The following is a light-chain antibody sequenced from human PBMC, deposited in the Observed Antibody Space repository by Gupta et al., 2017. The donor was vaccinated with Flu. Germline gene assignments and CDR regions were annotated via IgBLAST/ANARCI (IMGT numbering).Light chain of an antibody. Sequence: ERATLSCRASQSVSGNYIAWYQQKPGQAPRLLLYAASTRATGIPDRFGGSGSGTDFTLTISGLEPEDFAVYHCQQYGTTPRTFGQGTKVEIK. CDR1: QSVSGNY. V-gene: IGKV3-20*01. CDR3: QQYGTTPRT. CDR2: AAS. J-gene: IGKJ1*01.